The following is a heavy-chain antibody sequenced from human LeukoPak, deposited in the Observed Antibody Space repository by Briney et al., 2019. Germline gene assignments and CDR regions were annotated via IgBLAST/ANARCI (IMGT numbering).Heavy chain of an antibody. CDR1: GFTLGDYA. CDR3: TSRGY. CDR2: IRSKAYGGTT. D-gene: IGHD1-1*01. V-gene: IGHV3-49*04. J-gene: IGHJ4*02. Sequence: GGSLRLSCIASGFTLGDYAMSWVRQAPGKGLEWVGFIRSKAYGGTTEYAASVKGRFTISRDDSKSIAYLQMNSLKTEDTAVYYCTSRGYWGQGTLVTVSS.